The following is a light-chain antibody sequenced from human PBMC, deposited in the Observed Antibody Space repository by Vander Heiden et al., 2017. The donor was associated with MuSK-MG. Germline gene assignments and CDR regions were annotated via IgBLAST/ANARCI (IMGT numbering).Light chain of an antibody. V-gene: IGKV3-15*01. CDR1: QSVSTN. J-gene: IGKJ1*01. CDR2: NAS. Sequence: EIVMTQSPVTLSVSPGERATLSCRASQSVSTNLAWFQQKRGQAPRLLIYNASTRATGIPARFSGSGSGTEFTLTISSLQSEDFAVYYCQQYHNWPPWTFGQGTKVEIK. CDR3: QQYHNWPPWT.